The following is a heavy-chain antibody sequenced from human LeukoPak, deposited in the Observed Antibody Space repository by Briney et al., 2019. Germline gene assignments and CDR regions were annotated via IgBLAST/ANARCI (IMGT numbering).Heavy chain of an antibody. D-gene: IGHD3-10*01. J-gene: IGHJ2*01. V-gene: IGHV3-30*03. CDR1: GFTFSSYS. CDR3: ARAPGWYFDL. CDR2: ISYDGSNK. Sequence: GGSLRLSCAASGFTFSSYSMNWVRQAPGKGLEWVAVISYDGSNKYYADSVKGRFTISRDNAKSSLYLQMNSLRAEDTAVYYCARAPGWYFDLWGRGTLVTVSS.